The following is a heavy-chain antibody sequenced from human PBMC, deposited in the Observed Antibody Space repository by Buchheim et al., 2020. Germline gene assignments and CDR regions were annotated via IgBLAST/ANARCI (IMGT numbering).Heavy chain of an antibody. Sequence: QVQLVQSGAEVKKPGASVKVSCKASGYTFTSYYMHWVRQAPGQGLEWMGIINPSGGSTSYAQKFQGRVTMTRDTSTSTVYMELSSLRSEDTAVYYCARAVYYYDSSGYPHQKEFDYWGQGTL. D-gene: IGHD3-22*01. J-gene: IGHJ4*02. CDR2: INPSGGST. V-gene: IGHV1-46*01. CDR1: GYTFTSYY. CDR3: ARAVYYYDSSGYPHQKEFDY.